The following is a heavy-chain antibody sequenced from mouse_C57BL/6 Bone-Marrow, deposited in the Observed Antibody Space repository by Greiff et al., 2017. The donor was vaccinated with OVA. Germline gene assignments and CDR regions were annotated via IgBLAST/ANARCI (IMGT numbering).Heavy chain of an antibody. CDR3: TTGDYYGSSYVGY. J-gene: IGHJ2*01. D-gene: IGHD1-1*01. Sequence: VQLQQSGAELVRPGASVKLSCTASGFNITDVYMHWVKQRPEQGLEWIGWIDPENGDTEYASKFQGKATITADTSSNTAYLQLSSLTSEDTAVYYCTTGDYYGSSYVGYWGQGTTLTVSS. CDR2: IDPENGDT. V-gene: IGHV14-4*01. CDR1: GFNITDVY.